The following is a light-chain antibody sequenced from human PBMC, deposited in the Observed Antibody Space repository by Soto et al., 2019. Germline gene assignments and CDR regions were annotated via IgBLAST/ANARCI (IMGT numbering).Light chain of an antibody. CDR2: DAS. CDR3: QQRSNWPIT. Sequence: EIVLTQSPATLSLSPGERATLSCRASQIVSSYLAWYQQKPGQAPRVLIYDASNRATGIPARFSGSGSGTDFTLTISSLEPEDFAVYYCQQRSNWPITFGQGTRLEIK. V-gene: IGKV3-11*01. J-gene: IGKJ5*01. CDR1: QIVSSY.